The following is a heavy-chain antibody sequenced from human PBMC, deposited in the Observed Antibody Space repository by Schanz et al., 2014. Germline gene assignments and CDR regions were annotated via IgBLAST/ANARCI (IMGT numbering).Heavy chain of an antibody. V-gene: IGHV3-23*04. CDR3: AKSQGSSFDS. D-gene: IGHD6-13*01. Sequence: VQLVESGGGVVQPGGSLRLSCATSGFSLDIFAVSWVRQAPGKGLEWVSSFNDGGVNKYYADSVKGRFTISSDNSKSTLYLQMSSLRAEDTAVYYCAKSQGSSFDSWGQGTLVTVSS. J-gene: IGHJ4*02. CDR1: GFSLDIFA. CDR2: FNDGGVNK.